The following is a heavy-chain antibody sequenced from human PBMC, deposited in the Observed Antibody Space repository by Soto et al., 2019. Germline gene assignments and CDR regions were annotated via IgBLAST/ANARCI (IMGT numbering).Heavy chain of an antibody. CDR3: ARRRGVGGSWFFDY. CDR1: GGSVNTYY. J-gene: IGHJ4*02. Sequence: QLQLQEEGPGLVKPSETLSLTCTVSGGSVNTYYWGWIRQPPGKGLEWIASIYYSGSTYYNPSLKSRVIISLDTSKNQFSPKLNSVTAADTAVYYCARRRGVGGSWFFDYWGQGTLVTVSS. V-gene: IGHV4-39*01. CDR2: IYYSGST. D-gene: IGHD6-13*01.